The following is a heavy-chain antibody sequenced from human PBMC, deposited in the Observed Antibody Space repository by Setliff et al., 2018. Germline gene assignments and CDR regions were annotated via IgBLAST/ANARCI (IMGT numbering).Heavy chain of an antibody. CDR1: GFTFSSHG. D-gene: IGHD2-15*01. CDR3: ARSDGGSSGLDY. V-gene: IGHV3-33*01. Sequence: PGGSLRLSCAASGFTFSSHGMHWVRQAPGKGLEWVAVIWNDGSNKYYVDSVKGRFTISRDNSENTLYLQMNSLRPDDTAVYHCARSDGGSSGLDYWGQGTLVTVSS. CDR2: IWNDGSNK. J-gene: IGHJ4*02.